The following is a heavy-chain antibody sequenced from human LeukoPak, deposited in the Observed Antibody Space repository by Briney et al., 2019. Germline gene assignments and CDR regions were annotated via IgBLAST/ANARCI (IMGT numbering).Heavy chain of an antibody. CDR3: ARERWPRETTGAFDI. CDR2: IYYSGST. V-gene: IGHV4-39*07. CDR1: GGSISGSSYY. J-gene: IGHJ3*02. D-gene: IGHD4-11*01. Sequence: SETLSLTCTVSGGSISGSSYYWGWIRQPPGKGLEWIGSIYYSGSTYYNPSLKSRVTISVDTSKNQFSLKLSSVTAADTAVYYCARERWPRETTGAFDIWGQGTMVTVSS.